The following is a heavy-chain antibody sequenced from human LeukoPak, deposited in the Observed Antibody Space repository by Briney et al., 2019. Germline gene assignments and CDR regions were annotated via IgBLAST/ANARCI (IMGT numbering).Heavy chain of an antibody. CDR3: AIFPDVDIVATISRG. D-gene: IGHD5-12*01. Sequence: GASVKVSCKASGYTFISYDINWVRQATGQGLEWMGWMNPNSGNTGYGQQFQGRVTMTSNTSISTAYMELSSLRSEDTAVYYCAIFPDVDIVATISRGRGQGTLVTVSS. V-gene: IGHV1-8*01. CDR2: MNPNSGNT. CDR1: GYTFISYD. J-gene: IGHJ4*02.